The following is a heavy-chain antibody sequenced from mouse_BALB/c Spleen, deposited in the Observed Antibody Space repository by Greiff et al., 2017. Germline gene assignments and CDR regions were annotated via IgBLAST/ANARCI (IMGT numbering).Heavy chain of an antibody. D-gene: IGHD2-10*01. V-gene: IGHV3-2*02. CDR1: GYSITSDYA. Sequence: EVKLVESGPGLVKPSQSLSLTCTVTGYSITSDYAWNWIRQFPGNKLEWMGYISYSGSTSYNPSLKSRISITRDTSKNQFFLQLNSVTTEDTATYYCASPAYYGNPAWFAYWGQGTLVTVSA. CDR2: ISYSGST. CDR3: ASPAYYGNPAWFAY. J-gene: IGHJ3*01.